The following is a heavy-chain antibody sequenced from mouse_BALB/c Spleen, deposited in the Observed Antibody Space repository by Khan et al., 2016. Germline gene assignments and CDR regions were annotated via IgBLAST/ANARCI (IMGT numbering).Heavy chain of an antibody. J-gene: IGHJ4*01. CDR2: INPTSNYS. Sequence: QAQLQQSGAELARPGASVKMSCKASGYIFTNNTMHWVKQRPGQGLEWIGYINPTSNYSNYNQRFKDKATLTADKSSSTAYMQLTSLTSEDSAVYYCARGDFMDYWGQGTSVTVSS. V-gene: IGHV1-4*01. CDR1: GYIFTNNT. CDR3: ARGDFMDY.